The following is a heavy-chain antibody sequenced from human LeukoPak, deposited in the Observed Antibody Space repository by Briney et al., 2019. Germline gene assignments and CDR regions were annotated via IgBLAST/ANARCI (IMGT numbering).Heavy chain of an antibody. CDR2: VYQGRT. D-gene: IGHD1-1*01. CDR3: ARDGGGIDY. V-gene: IGHV4-4*02. CDR1: GASLSTTNW. J-gene: IGHJ4*02. Sequence: SETLSLTCGVSGASLSTTNWWSWVRQPPGKGLEWIGQVYQGRTNYNPSLRSRATISLDRPNNQFSLNLKFVTAADTAVYYCARDGGGIDYWGQGLLVTVSS.